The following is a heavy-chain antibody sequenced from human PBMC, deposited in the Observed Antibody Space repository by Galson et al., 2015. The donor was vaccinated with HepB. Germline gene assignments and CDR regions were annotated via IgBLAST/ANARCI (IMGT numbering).Heavy chain of an antibody. Sequence: TVSGGSISSGGYYWSWIRQHPGKGLEWIGYIYYSGSTYYNPSLKSRVTISVDTSKNQFSLKLSSVTAADTAVYYCASEDYGGNGRGFDYWGQGTLVTVSS. CDR1: GGSISSGGYY. V-gene: IGHV4-31*03. J-gene: IGHJ4*02. CDR3: ASEDYGGNGRGFDY. CDR2: IYYSGST. D-gene: IGHD4-23*01.